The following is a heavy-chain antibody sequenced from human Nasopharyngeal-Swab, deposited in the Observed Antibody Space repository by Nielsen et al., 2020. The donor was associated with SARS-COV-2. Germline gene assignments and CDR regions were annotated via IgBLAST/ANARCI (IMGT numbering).Heavy chain of an antibody. J-gene: IGHJ3*02. Sequence: GESLKISCAASGFTFSYYSMSWVRQAPGKGLEWVSSISGSGSYIYYADSVKGRFTISRDNAKNSLYLQMNSLRVEDTAVYYCAKDPFQTSGSWKGGAFDIWGQGTMVTVSS. D-gene: IGHD1-26*01. CDR1: GFTFSYYS. CDR2: ISGSGSYI. CDR3: AKDPFQTSGSWKGGAFDI. V-gene: IGHV3-21*01.